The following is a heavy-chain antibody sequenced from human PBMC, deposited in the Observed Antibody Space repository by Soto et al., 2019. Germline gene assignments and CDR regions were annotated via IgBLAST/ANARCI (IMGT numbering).Heavy chain of an antibody. Sequence: QVQLVESGGGVVQPGRSLRLSCEASGFTFRNYGMHWVRQAPDKGLEWVTVIWYDGSIKYYGDSVKGRFTISRDNSKNTMYLQMNSLRAEDTGVYYCARDVRGAALNHYYFYGMDVWGQGTTVTVSS. CDR3: ARDVRGAALNHYYFYGMDV. D-gene: IGHD2-15*01. CDR2: IWYDGSIK. V-gene: IGHV3-33*01. J-gene: IGHJ6*02. CDR1: GFTFRNYG.